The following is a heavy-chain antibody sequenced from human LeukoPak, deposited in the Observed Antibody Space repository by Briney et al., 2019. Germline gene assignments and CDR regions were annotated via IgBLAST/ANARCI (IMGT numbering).Heavy chain of an antibody. CDR2: IYPGDSDT. CDR1: GYSFTSYW. D-gene: IGHD1-26*01. Sequence: KDGESLKISCKGSGYSFTSYWIGWVRQMPGKGLEWMGIIYPGDSDTRYSPSFQGQVTISADKSISTAYLQWSSLKASDTAMYYCARHVGSGIVGATGDYWGQGTLVTVSS. V-gene: IGHV5-51*01. J-gene: IGHJ4*02. CDR3: ARHVGSGIVGATGDY.